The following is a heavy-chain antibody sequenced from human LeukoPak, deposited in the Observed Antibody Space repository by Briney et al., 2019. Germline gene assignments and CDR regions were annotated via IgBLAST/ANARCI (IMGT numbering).Heavy chain of an antibody. CDR1: GGTFSGYA. V-gene: IGHV1-69*05. J-gene: IGHJ6*03. Sequence: SVKVSCKASGGTFSGYAISWVRQAPGQGLEWMGGIIPIFGTANYAQKFQGRVTITTDESTSTAYMELSSLRSEDTAVYYCARASSTSSPWYYYMDVWGKGTTVTVSS. CDR2: IIPIFGTA. CDR3: ARASSTSSPWYYYMDV. D-gene: IGHD2-2*01.